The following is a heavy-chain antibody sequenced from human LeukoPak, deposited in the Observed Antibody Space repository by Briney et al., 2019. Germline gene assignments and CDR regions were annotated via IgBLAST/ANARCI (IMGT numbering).Heavy chain of an antibody. D-gene: IGHD6-19*01. J-gene: IGHJ4*02. CDR3: ARVGQWLVGVQDFDY. CDR1: GYTFTGYY. Sequence: GASVKVSCKASGYTFTGYYMHWVRQAPGQGLEWMGWINPNSGGTNYAQKFQGRVIMTRDTSISTAYMELSRLRSDDTAVYYCARVGQWLVGVQDFDYWGQGTLVTVSS. CDR2: INPNSGGT. V-gene: IGHV1-2*02.